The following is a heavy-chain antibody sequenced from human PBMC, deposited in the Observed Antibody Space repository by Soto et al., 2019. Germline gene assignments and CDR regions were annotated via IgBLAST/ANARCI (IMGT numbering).Heavy chain of an antibody. CDR2: INHSGST. CDR3: ARGNITGTTISGWFDP. D-gene: IGHD1-20*01. V-gene: IGHV4-34*01. Sequence: QVQLQQWGAGLLKPSETLSLTCAVYGGSFSGYYWSWIRQPPGKGLEWIGEINHSGSTNYNPSLKRRVTISVDTSKNQFSLKLSSVTAADTAVYYCARGNITGTTISGWFDPWGQGTLVTVSS. CDR1: GGSFSGYY. J-gene: IGHJ5*02.